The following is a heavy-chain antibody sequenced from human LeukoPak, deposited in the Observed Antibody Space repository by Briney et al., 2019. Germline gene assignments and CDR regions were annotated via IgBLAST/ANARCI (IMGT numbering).Heavy chain of an antibody. CDR1: GDSVSSNSAA. CDR2: TYYRSNLYN. CDR3: ARGITGRNDY. V-gene: IGHV6-1*01. Sequence: QTHSLTCAVSGDSVSSNSAAWNWGRQPPSRGLEWLGRTYYRSNLYNEYAESMNRRITINPDTSKNQFSLHLHSVPPEDTAVYYCARGITGRNDYWVQGTLVTVSS. J-gene: IGHJ4*02. D-gene: IGHD1-26*01.